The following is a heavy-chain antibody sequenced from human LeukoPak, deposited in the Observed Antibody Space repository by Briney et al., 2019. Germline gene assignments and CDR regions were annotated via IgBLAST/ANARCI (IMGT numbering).Heavy chain of an antibody. CDR3: VKDLGGVEDY. CDR1: GFTFSSYG. D-gene: IGHD3-16*01. CDR2: ISWNSGSI. J-gene: IGHJ4*02. Sequence: GGSLRLSCAASGFTFSSYGMHWVRQAPGKGLEWVSGISWNSGSIGYADSVKGRFTISRDNAKNSLYLQMNSLRAEDTALYYCVKDLGGVEDYWGQGALVTVSS. V-gene: IGHV3-9*01.